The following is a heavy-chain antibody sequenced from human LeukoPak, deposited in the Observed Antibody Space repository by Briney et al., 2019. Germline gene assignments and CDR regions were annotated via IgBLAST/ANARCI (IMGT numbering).Heavy chain of an antibody. J-gene: IGHJ3*02. D-gene: IGHD6-19*01. Sequence: PSETLSLTCSVSGVPISSRSYYWGWIRQPPGKGLEWIGSMYFSGTTYYNPSLKSRVTISVDTSKNQFSLKLSSVTAADTAVYYCARLAVAGADAFDIWGQGTMVTVSS. CDR2: MYFSGTT. V-gene: IGHV4-39*07. CDR1: GVPISSRSYY. CDR3: ARLAVAGADAFDI.